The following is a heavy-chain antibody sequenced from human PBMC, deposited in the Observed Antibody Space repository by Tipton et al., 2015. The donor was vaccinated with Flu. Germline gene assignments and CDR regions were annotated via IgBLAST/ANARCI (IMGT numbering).Heavy chain of an antibody. CDR1: GGSMSSYY. CDR2: IYYTGST. D-gene: IGHD1-14*01. Sequence: LRLSCTVSGGSMSSYYWSWIRQPPGRGLEWIGYIYYTGSTNYNPSLNSRVTISVDTSKNQFSLKLSSVTAADTAIYYCARNRYFYYGMDVWGQGTPVTVSS. CDR3: ARNRYFYYGMDV. J-gene: IGHJ6*02. V-gene: IGHV4-59*01.